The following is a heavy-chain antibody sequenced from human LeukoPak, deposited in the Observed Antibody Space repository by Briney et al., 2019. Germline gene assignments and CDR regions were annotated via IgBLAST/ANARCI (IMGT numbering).Heavy chain of an antibody. CDR1: GYTLTELS. D-gene: IGHD3-10*01. CDR2: FDPEDGET. Sequence: GASVKVSCKVSGYTLTELSMHWVRQAPGKGLEWMGGFDPEDGETIYAQKFQGRVTMTEDTSTDTAYMELSSLRSEDTAVYYGATSIVRGVNYTFDYWGQGTLVTVSS. J-gene: IGHJ4*02. CDR3: ATSIVRGVNYTFDY. V-gene: IGHV1-24*01.